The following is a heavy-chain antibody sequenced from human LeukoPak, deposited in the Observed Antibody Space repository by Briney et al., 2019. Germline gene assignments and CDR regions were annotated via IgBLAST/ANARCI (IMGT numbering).Heavy chain of an antibody. Sequence: XNXVRQAPXKGREWVSYISSSTSTIYYADSVKGRFTISRDNAKNSLYLQMNSPRDEDTAVYYCARGPTVTTLMYYFDYWGQGTLVTVSS. J-gene: IGHJ4*02. V-gene: IGHV3-48*02. D-gene: IGHD4-11*01. CDR2: ISSSTSTI. CDR3: ARGPTVTTLMYYFDY.